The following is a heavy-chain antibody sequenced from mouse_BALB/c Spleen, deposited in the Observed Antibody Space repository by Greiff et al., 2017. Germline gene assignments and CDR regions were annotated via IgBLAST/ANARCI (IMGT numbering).Heavy chain of an antibody. V-gene: IGHV6-6*02. CDR3: TAYYRYDGAY. D-gene: IGHD2-14*01. Sequence: EVKLVESGGGLVQPGGSMKLSCVASGFTFSNYWMNWVRQSPEKGLEWVAEIRLKSNNYATHYAESVKGRFTISRDDSKSSVYLQMNNLRAEDTGIYYCTAYYRYDGAYWGQGTLVTVSA. CDR1: GFTFSNYW. CDR2: IRLKSNNYAT. J-gene: IGHJ3*01.